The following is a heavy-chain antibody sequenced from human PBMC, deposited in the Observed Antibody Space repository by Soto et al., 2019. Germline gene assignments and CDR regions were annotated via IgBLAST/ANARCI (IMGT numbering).Heavy chain of an antibody. CDR2: ISGSGGST. V-gene: IGHV3-23*01. CDR1: GFTFSSYA. J-gene: IGHJ6*03. D-gene: IGHD4-17*01. Sequence: PGGSLRLSCAASGFTFSSYAMSWVRQAPGKGLEWVSAISGSGGSTYYADSVKGRFTISRDNSKNTLYLQMNSLRAEDTAVYYCAKGATVTSKGYYYYMDVWGKGTTVTVSS. CDR3: AKGATVTSKGYYYYMDV.